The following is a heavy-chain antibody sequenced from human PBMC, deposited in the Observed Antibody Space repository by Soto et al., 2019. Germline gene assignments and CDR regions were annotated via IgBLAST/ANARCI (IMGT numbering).Heavy chain of an antibody. J-gene: IGHJ4*02. CDR3: ARVYTYYYDSSGYYFDY. CDR2: ISYDGSNK. Sequence: QVQLVESGGGVVQPGRSLRLSCAASGFTFSSYAMHWVRQAPGKGLEWVAVISYDGSNKYYADSVKGRFTISRDNSKNTLYLQMNSLRAEDTAVYYCARVYTYYYDSSGYYFDYWGQGTLVTVSS. V-gene: IGHV3-30-3*01. CDR1: GFTFSSYA. D-gene: IGHD3-22*01.